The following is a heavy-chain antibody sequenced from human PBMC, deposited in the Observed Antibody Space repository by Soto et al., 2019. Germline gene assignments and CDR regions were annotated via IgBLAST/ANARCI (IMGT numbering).Heavy chain of an antibody. D-gene: IGHD1-26*01. CDR1: GGSISSHY. J-gene: IGHJ6*02. V-gene: IGHV4-59*11. Sequence: SETLSLTCTVSGGSISSHYWSWVRQAPGKGLEWKGHIYYRGSTTYNPSLRSRSTISVDTSNNQFSLKLNSVTTADTAVYYCARDGREASGMDVWGQGTKVTVSS. CDR3: ARDGREASGMDV. CDR2: IYYRGST.